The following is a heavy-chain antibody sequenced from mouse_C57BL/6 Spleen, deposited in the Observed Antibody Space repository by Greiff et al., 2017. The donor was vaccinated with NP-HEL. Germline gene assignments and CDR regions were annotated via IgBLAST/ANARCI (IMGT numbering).Heavy chain of an antibody. D-gene: IGHD1-1*01. V-gene: IGHV1-82*01. CDR3: AREAYFNRAMDY. Sequence: VQLQQSGPELVKPGASVKISCKASGYAFSSSWMNWVKQRPGKGLEWIGRIYPGDGDTNYNGKFKGKATLTADKSSSTAYMQLSSLTSEDSAVYFCAREAYFNRAMDYWGQGTSVTVSS. J-gene: IGHJ4*01. CDR1: GYAFSSSW. CDR2: IYPGDGDT.